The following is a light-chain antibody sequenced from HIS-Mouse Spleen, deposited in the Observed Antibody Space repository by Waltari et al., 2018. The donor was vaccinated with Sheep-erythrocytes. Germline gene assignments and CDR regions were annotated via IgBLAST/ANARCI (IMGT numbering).Light chain of an antibody. J-gene: IGLJ3*02. V-gene: IGLV3-1*01. Sequence: SYELTQPPSVSVSPGQTASITCSGDKLGDKYACWYQQKPGQSPVLVIYQDSKRPSGIPERFSCSKSGNTASLTVSGLQAEDEADYYCSSYAGSNNWVFGGGTKLTVL. CDR3: SSYAGSNNWV. CDR2: QDS. CDR1: KLGDKY.